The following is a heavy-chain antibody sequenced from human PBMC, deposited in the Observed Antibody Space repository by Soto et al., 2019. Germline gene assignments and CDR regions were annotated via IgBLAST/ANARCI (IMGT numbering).Heavy chain of an antibody. CDR3: ARGVPGGGLGWFDP. CDR2: IIPIFGTA. D-gene: IGHD3-16*01. Sequence: GASVKVSCKASGGTFSSYAISWVRQAPGQGLEWMGGIIPIFGTANYAQKFQGRVTITADESTSTAYMELSSLRSEDTAVYYCARGVPGGGLGWFDPWGQGTLVTVSS. J-gene: IGHJ5*02. V-gene: IGHV1-69*13. CDR1: GGTFSSYA.